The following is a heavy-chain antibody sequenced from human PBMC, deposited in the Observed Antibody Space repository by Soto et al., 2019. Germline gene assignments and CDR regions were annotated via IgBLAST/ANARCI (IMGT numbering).Heavy chain of an antibody. CDR1: DGSISTFY. CDR2: ISSSGNT. D-gene: IGHD3-22*01. V-gene: IGHV4-59*01. Sequence: SETLSLPCTVSDGSISTFYWSWIRQPPGKGLEWIGYISSSGNTNYNPSLKSRVSISVDTSKNQFSLNLTSVTAADTAVYSCASAPMVLTRSYFDSWGQGTPVTVSS. J-gene: IGHJ4*02. CDR3: ASAPMVLTRSYFDS.